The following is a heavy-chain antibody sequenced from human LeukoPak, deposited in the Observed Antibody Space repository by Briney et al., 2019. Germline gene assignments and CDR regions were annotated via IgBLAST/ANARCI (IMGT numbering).Heavy chain of an antibody. Sequence: ASVKVSCKASGYTFTSYGISWVRQAPGQGLEWMGWISAYNGNTNYAQKLQGRVTMTTDTSTSTAYMELRSLRSDDTAVYYCARSLDGYNSPELYNFDYWGQGTLVTVSS. J-gene: IGHJ4*02. D-gene: IGHD5-24*01. V-gene: IGHV1-18*01. CDR2: ISAYNGNT. CDR3: ARSLDGYNSPELYNFDY. CDR1: GYTFTSYG.